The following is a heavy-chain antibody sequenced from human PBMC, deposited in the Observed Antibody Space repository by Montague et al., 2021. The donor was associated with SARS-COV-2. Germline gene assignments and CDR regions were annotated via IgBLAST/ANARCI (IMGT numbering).Heavy chain of an antibody. J-gene: IGHJ4*02. V-gene: IGHV4-38-2*02. CDR2: RCQNGAT. CDR3: ARSGVGIFDFSYFDS. D-gene: IGHD3-3*01. Sequence: SETLSLTCSVSGFSISSGYYWGWIRQTPGKGLEWIGSRCQNGATYYSPSLKRPVTILLDTSKNQFSLSPTSVTAADTAVYYCARSGVGIFDFSYFDSWGQGSLVIVSS. CDR1: GFSISSGYY.